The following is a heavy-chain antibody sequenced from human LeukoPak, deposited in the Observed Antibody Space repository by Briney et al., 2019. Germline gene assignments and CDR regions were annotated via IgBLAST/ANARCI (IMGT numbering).Heavy chain of an antibody. CDR3: ARGPDYDILTGPFDY. CDR1: GYTFTGYY. Sequence: ASVKVSCKASGYTFTGYYMHWVRQAPGQGLEWMGWINPNSGGTNYAQKFQGRVTMTRGTSISTAYMELSRLRSDDTAVYYCARGPDYDILTGPFDYWGQGTLVTVSS. D-gene: IGHD3-9*01. V-gene: IGHV1-2*02. J-gene: IGHJ4*02. CDR2: INPNSGGT.